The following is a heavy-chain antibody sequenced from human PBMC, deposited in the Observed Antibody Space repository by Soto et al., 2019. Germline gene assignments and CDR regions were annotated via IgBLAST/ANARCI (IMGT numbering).Heavy chain of an antibody. Sequence: PSETLSLTCTVSGASITIGGYYWTCFRQLPGRGLEWLGYTYYTGNTNYNPSLKSRLAISVDTSKNQFSLRLSSVTAADTALYYCVRDTTRIRGMDVWGPGTTVTVSS. CDR2: TYYTGNT. D-gene: IGHD1-26*01. V-gene: IGHV4-31*03. CDR1: GASITIGGYY. J-gene: IGHJ6*02. CDR3: VRDTTRIRGMDV.